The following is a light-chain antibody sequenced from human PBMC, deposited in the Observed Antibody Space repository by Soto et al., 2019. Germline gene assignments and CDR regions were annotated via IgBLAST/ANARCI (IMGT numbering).Light chain of an antibody. CDR2: AAS. CDR3: QQTYNTPPYT. J-gene: IGKJ2*01. Sequence: DIQMTQSPSSLSASVGDRVTITCRASQSISRYLNWYQQKPGKAPKLLIYAASSLQSGVPSRFSGSGSTTDFTLTIISLQPEDFATYYCQQTYNTPPYTFGQGTKLEIK. V-gene: IGKV1-39*01. CDR1: QSISRY.